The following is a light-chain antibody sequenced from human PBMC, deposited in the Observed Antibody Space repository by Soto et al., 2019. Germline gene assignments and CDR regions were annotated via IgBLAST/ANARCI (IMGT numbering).Light chain of an antibody. Sequence: AIRMTQSPSALSASTGDRVTITCRASQGISSYVAWYQQKPGKAPKLLIYAASTLQSGVPSRFSGSGSGTDFTLTISCLQSEDFATYYCQQYYSYPRTLGQGTQVEIK. CDR1: QGISSY. CDR3: QQYYSYPRT. CDR2: AAS. V-gene: IGKV1-8*01. J-gene: IGKJ1*01.